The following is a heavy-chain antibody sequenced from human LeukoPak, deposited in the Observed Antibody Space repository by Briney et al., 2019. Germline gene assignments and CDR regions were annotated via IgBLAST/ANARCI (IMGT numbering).Heavy chain of an antibody. V-gene: IGHV3-23*01. J-gene: IGHJ6*02. CDR3: AKDSTAGVYYYYGMDV. CDR2: ISGSGGST. Sequence: PGGSLRLSCAASGFTVSSNYMSWVRQAPGKGLEWVSAISGSGGSTYYADSVKGRFTISRGNSKNTLYLQMNSLRAEDTAVYYCAKDSTAGVYYYYGMDVWGQGTTVTVSS. CDR1: GFTVSSNY. D-gene: IGHD3-10*01.